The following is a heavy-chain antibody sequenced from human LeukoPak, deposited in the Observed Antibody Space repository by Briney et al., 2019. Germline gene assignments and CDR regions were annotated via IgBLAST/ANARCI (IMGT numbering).Heavy chain of an antibody. D-gene: IGHD2-15*01. CDR1: GYTFTSYG. CDR2: ISAYNGNT. CDR3: ARARDIVTLDAFDI. J-gene: IGHJ3*02. V-gene: IGHV1-18*01. Sequence: GASVKVSCKASGYTFTSYGISWVRQAPGQGLEWMGWISAYNGNTNYAQKLQGRVTMTTDTSTSTVYMELSSLRSEDTAVYYCARARDIVTLDAFDIWGQGTMVTVSS.